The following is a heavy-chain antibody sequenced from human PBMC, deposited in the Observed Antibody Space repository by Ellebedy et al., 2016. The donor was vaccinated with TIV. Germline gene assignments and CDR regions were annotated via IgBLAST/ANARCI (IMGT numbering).Heavy chain of an antibody. CDR1: RYTFTDFY. CDR3: ALPAGGDEDSDAYFDS. J-gene: IGHJ4*02. D-gene: IGHD2-21*01. Sequence: ASVKVSXKVSRYTFTDFYMHWVRQAPGKGLEWMGLVDPEDGETTYAEKFQGRITVTVDTSIDTVYLQLSSLRSEDTALYYCALPAGGDEDSDAYFDSWGQGTLVTVSS. V-gene: IGHV1-69-2*01. CDR2: VDPEDGET.